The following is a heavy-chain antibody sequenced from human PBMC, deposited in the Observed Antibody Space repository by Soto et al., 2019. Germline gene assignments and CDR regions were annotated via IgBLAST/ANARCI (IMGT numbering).Heavy chain of an antibody. Sequence: GGSLRLSCAASGFTFSSYAMHWVRQAPGKGLEWVAVISYDGSNKYYADSVKGRFTISRDNSKNTLYLQMNSLRAEDTAVYYCARNEQQLVLALSDYWGQGTLVTVSS. D-gene: IGHD6-13*01. CDR1: GFTFSSYA. CDR2: ISYDGSNK. V-gene: IGHV3-30-3*01. CDR3: ARNEQQLVLALSDY. J-gene: IGHJ4*02.